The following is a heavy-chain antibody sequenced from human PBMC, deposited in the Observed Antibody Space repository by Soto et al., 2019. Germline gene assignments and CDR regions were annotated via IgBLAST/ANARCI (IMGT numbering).Heavy chain of an antibody. D-gene: IGHD3-3*01. Sequence: EVQLLESGGGLVQPGGSLRLSCAASGLTFSRHAMSWVRQAPGKGMEWVAAISGSGGSTYYADPVRGRFTVSRDNSKNTLYLQMNSLRAEDTAAYHCVCGPTIFGEDWSFSYYYGMDVWGQGTTVTVSS. CDR3: VCGPTIFGEDWSFSYYYGMDV. V-gene: IGHV3-23*01. CDR2: ISGSGGST. CDR1: GLTFSRHA. J-gene: IGHJ6*02.